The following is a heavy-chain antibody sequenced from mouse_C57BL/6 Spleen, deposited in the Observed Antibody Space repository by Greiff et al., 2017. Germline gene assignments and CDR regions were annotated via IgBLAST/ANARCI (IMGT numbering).Heavy chain of an antibody. CDR2: IYPGDGDT. CDR3: ARSPITTVVAKRDYYAMDY. D-gene: IGHD1-1*01. Sequence: QVQLQQSGPELVKPGASVKISCKASGYAFSSSWMNWVKQRPGKGLEWIGRIYPGDGDTNYNGKFKGKATLTADKSSSTAYMQLSSLTSEDSAVYFCARSPITTVVAKRDYYAMDYWGQGTSVTVSS. V-gene: IGHV1-82*01. CDR1: GYAFSSSW. J-gene: IGHJ4*01.